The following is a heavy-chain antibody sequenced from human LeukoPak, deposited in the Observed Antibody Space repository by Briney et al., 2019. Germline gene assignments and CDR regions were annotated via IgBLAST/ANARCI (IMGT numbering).Heavy chain of an antibody. CDR2: IYYSGST. CDR3: ARDHPYYGDYYYGMDV. CDR1: GFTVSSNY. Sequence: GSLRLSCAASGFTVSSNYMSWIRQPPGKGLEWIGYIYYSGSTNYNPSLKSRVTISVDTSKNQFSLKLSSVTAADTAVYYCARDHPYYGDYYYGMDVWGQGTTVTVSS. J-gene: IGHJ6*02. V-gene: IGHV4-59*02. D-gene: IGHD4-17*01.